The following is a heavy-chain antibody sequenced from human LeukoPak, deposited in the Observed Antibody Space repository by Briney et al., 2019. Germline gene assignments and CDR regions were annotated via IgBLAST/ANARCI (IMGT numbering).Heavy chain of an antibody. D-gene: IGHD2-2*01. CDR1: GFTFDDYA. J-gene: IGHJ4*02. V-gene: IGHV3-9*01. CDR3: AKDSLRYCSSTSCYQFDY. CDR2: ISWNSGSI. Sequence: GGSLRLSCAASGFTFDDYAMHWVRQAPGNGLEWVSGISWNSGSIGYADSVKGRFTISRDNAKNSLYLQMNSLRAEDTALYYCAKDSLRYCSSTSCYQFDYWGQGTLVTVSS.